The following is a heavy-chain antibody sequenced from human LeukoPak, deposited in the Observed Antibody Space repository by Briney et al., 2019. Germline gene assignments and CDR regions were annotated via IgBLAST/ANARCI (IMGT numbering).Heavy chain of an antibody. D-gene: IGHD3/OR15-3a*01. V-gene: IGHV3-23*01. Sequence: GGSLRLSCAASGFTFSSYAMSWVRQAPGKGLEWVSAISGSGGSTYCADSVKGRFTISRDNSKNTLYLQMNSLRAEDTAVYYCARENERSGLCLDYWGQGALVTVSS. CDR1: GFTFSSYA. J-gene: IGHJ4*02. CDR3: ARENERSGLCLDY. CDR2: ISGSGGST.